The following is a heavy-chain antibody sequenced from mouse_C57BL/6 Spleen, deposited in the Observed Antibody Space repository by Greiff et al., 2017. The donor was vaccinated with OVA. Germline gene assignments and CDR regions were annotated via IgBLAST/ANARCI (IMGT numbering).Heavy chain of an antibody. Sequence: QVQLQQSGAELARPGASVKLSCKASGYTFTSYGISWVKQRTGQGLEWIGEIYPRSGNTYYNEKFKGKATLTADKSSSTAYMELRSLTSEDSAVYFCARYEVTTVVATGVDYWGQGTTLTVSS. D-gene: IGHD1-1*01. CDR1: GYTFTSYG. V-gene: IGHV1-81*01. CDR3: ARYEVTTVVATGVDY. CDR2: IYPRSGNT. J-gene: IGHJ2*01.